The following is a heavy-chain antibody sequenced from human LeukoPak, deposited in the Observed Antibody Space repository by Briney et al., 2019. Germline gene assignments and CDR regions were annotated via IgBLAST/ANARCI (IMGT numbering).Heavy chain of an antibody. J-gene: IGHJ5*02. V-gene: IGHV4-61*05. CDR2: IYTSGST. Sequence: PSETLSLTCTVSGGSISSSSYYWGWIRQPPGKGLEWIGYIYTSGSTNYNPSLKSRVTISVDTSKNQFSLKLSSVTAADTAVYYCARNSEYCSGGSCYSGWFDPWGQGTLVTVSS. D-gene: IGHD2-15*01. CDR3: ARNSEYCSGGSCYSGWFDP. CDR1: GGSISSSSYY.